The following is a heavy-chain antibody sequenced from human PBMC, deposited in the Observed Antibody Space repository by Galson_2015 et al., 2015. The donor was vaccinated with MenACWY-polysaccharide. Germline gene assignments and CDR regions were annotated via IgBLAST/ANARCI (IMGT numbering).Heavy chain of an antibody. V-gene: IGHV3-48*02. J-gene: IGHJ3*02. CDR3: VRDMMPGSNDAVEI. CDR1: GFSFRTYS. Sequence: SLRLSCAGSGFSFRTYSMNWVRQAPGEGLEWVSYIRTEGDSTHYADSVKGRFTVSRDNAKDSMYLQMNSLRDEDTAVYYCVRDMMPGSNDAVEIWGQGTMVTVSS. D-gene: IGHD3-16*01. CDR2: IRTEGDST.